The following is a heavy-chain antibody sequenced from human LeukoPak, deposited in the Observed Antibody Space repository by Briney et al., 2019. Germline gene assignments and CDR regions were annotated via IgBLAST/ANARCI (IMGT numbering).Heavy chain of an antibody. V-gene: IGHV1-69*04. CDR3: ARDGAPYCSSTSCYPDGFDP. J-gene: IGHJ5*02. D-gene: IGHD2-2*01. CDR1: GGTFSSYT. Sequence: SVKVSCKASGGTFSSYTISWVRQAPGQGLKWMGRIIPILVIANYAQKFQGRVTITADKSTSTAYMELSSLRSEDTAVYYCARDGAPYCSSTSCYPDGFDPWGQGTLVTVSS. CDR2: IIPILVIA.